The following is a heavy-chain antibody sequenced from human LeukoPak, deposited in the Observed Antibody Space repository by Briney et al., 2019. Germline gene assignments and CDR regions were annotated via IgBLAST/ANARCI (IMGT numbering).Heavy chain of an antibody. J-gene: IGHJ3*02. CDR1: GFTFSSYA. V-gene: IGHV3-23*01. CDR3: AKDTVIDIVLMVYASGAFDI. Sequence: QSGGSLRLSCAASGFTFSSYAMSWVRQAPGEGLEWVSAISGSGGSTYYADSVKGRFTISRDNSKNTLYLQMNSLRAEDTAVYYCAKDTVIDIVLMVYASGAFDIWGQGTMVTVSS. CDR2: ISGSGGST. D-gene: IGHD2-8*01.